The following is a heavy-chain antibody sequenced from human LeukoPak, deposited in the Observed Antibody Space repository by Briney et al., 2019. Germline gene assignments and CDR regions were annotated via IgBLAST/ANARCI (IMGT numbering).Heavy chain of an antibody. J-gene: IGHJ3*01. CDR1: GYSFSSYG. CDR3: ARRRFVPGTMSSWFDP. Sequence: ASVKVSCKASGYSFSSYGISWVRQASGQGLEWMGWFSAYNGNTDYAQKFQGRVTMTTDTSTNTAYMELRGLRSDDTAVYYCARRRFVPGTMSSWFDPWGQGTMVTVSS. CDR2: FSAYNGNT. V-gene: IGHV1-18*01. D-gene: IGHD1-7*01.